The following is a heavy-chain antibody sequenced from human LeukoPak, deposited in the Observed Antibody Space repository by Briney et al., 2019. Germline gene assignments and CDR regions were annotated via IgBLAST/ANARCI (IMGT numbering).Heavy chain of an antibody. V-gene: IGHV4-59*01. D-gene: IGHD1-26*01. Sequence: PWETLALTCTVSGGSISSYYWSWIRQPPGKGLEWIGYIYYSGSTNYNPSLKSRVTISVDTSKNQFSLKLSSVTAADTAVYYCARVGEGVFDPWGQGTLVTVSS. CDR2: IYYSGST. CDR3: ARVGEGVFDP. J-gene: IGHJ5*02. CDR1: GGSISSYY.